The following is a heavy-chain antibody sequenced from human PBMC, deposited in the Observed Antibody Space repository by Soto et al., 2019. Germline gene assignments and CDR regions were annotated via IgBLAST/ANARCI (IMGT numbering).Heavy chain of an antibody. CDR3: ARSITMIVVTPLGDAFDI. J-gene: IGHJ3*02. V-gene: IGHV4-30-4*01. CDR2: IYYSGST. Sequence: PSETLSLTCTVSGGSISSGDYYWSWIRQPPGKGLEWIGYIYYSGSTYYNPSLKSRVTISVDTSKNQFSLKLSSVTAADTAVYYFARSITMIVVTPLGDAFDIWGQGTMVTVSS. CDR1: GGSISSGDYY. D-gene: IGHD3-22*01.